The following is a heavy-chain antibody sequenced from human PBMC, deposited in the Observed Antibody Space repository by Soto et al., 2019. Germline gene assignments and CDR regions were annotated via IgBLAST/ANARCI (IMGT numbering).Heavy chain of an antibody. CDR2: IIPILGIA. D-gene: IGHD3-10*01. J-gene: IGHJ6*03. CDR1: GGTFSSYT. CDR3: ASAMVRDYYMDV. Sequence: ASVKVSCKASGGTFSSYTISWVRQAPGQGLEWMGRIIPILGIANYAQKFQGRVTITADKSTSAAYMELSSLRSEDTAVYYCASAMVRDYYMDVWGKGTTVTVSS. V-gene: IGHV1-69*02.